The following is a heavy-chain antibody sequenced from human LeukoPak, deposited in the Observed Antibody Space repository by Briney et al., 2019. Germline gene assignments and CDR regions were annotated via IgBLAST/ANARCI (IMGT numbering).Heavy chain of an antibody. CDR3: ARLMTTVTTVPEFDY. CDR1: GYTFTGYY. V-gene: IGHV1-2*02. J-gene: IGHJ4*02. Sequence: ASVKVSCKASGYTFTGYYMHWVRQAPGQGLEWMGWINPNSGGTNYAQKFQGRVAMTRDTSISTAYMELSRLRSDDTAVYYCARLMTTVTTVPEFDYWGQGTLVTVSS. D-gene: IGHD4-17*01. CDR2: INPNSGGT.